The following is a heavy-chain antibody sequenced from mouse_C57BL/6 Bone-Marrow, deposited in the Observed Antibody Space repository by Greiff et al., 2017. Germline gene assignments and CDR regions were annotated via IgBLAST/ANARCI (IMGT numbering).Heavy chain of an antibody. V-gene: IGHV1-18*01. D-gene: IGHD1-1*01. J-gene: IGHJ3*01. CDR2: INPNNGGT. CDR3: AREDRYGSSYPFAY. CDR1: GYTFTDYN. Sequence: VQLQQSGPELVKPGASVKIPCKASGYTFTDYNMDWVKQIHGKSLEWIGDINPNNGGTIYNQKFKGKATLTVDKSSSTAYMELRSLTSEDTAVYYCAREDRYGSSYPFAYWGQGTLVTVSA.